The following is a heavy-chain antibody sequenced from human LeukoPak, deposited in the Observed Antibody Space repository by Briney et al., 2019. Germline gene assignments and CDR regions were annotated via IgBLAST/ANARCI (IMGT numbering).Heavy chain of an antibody. CDR2: INNSGST. V-gene: IGHV4-34*01. CDR3: ARGRTYYYDSSGYYYAAFDI. J-gene: IGHJ3*02. D-gene: IGHD3-22*01. CDR1: GGSFSGYY. Sequence: SETLSLTCAVYGGSFSGYYWSWIRQPPGKGLEWIGEINNSGSTNYNPSLKSRVTISVDTSKNQFSLKLSSVTAADTAVYYCARGRTYYYDSSGYYYAAFDIWGQGTMVTVSS.